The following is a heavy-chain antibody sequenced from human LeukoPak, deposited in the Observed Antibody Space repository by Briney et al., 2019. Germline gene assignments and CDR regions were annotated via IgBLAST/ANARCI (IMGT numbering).Heavy chain of an antibody. D-gene: IGHD3/OR15-3a*01. V-gene: IGHV3-11*01. Sequence: GGSLRLSCAAAGFTFSDYYMGWIRQAPGKGLEWISYISGGGDAIYFTDSLKGRFTISRDNAKNSLFLQMNSLRADDTAIYYCARRTGHSYFDSWGQGTLVTVSS. CDR1: GFTFSDYY. CDR2: ISGGGDAI. CDR3: ARRTGHSYFDS. J-gene: IGHJ4*02.